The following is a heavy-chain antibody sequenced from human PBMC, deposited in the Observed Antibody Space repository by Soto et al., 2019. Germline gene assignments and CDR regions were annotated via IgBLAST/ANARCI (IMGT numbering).Heavy chain of an antibody. J-gene: IGHJ4*02. V-gene: IGHV4-31*03. Sequence: QVQLQESGPGLVKPSQTLSLTCTVSGGSISSGGYYWSWIRQPPGKGLEWIGYIYYSGSTYYNPSLKSRVTISVDTSKNQFSLKLSSVTAADTAVYYCARVMISITIFGVIDYWGQGTLVTVSS. D-gene: IGHD3-3*01. CDR2: IYYSGST. CDR3: ARVMISITIFGVIDY. CDR1: GGSISSGGYY.